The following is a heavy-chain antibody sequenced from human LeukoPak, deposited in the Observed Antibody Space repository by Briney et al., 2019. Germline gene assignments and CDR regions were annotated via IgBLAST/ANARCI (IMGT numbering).Heavy chain of an antibody. CDR2: IYHSGSP. J-gene: IGHJ4*02. D-gene: IGHD1-1*01. V-gene: IGHV4-4*02. Sequence: PSGTLSLTCAVSGGSISSNNWWGWVRQPPGKGLEWIGEIYHSGSPNYNPSLKSRVTVSVDKSRNHFSLNLSSVTAADTAVYYCARVNINNWHSCDYWGQGTLVTVSS. CDR3: ARVNINNWHSCDY. CDR1: GGSISSNNW.